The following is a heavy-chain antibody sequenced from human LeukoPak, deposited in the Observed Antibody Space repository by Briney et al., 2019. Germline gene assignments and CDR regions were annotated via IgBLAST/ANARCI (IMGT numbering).Heavy chain of an antibody. V-gene: IGHV3-15*07. CDR1: GFPFTNAW. Sequence: PGGSLSLSCAASGFPFTNAWMNWVRQAPGKGLEWVGRIKSKADGETIDYAAPVKGRFTFSRDDSKNMLYLQMNSLKSEDTAVYYCSTLTSRGLSDSWGQGTLVTVSS. CDR3: STLTSRGLSDS. D-gene: IGHD1-20*01. CDR2: IKSKADGETI. J-gene: IGHJ4*02.